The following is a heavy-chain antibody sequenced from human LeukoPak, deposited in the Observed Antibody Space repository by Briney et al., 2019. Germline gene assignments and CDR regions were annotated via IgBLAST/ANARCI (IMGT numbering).Heavy chain of an antibody. CDR1: GYSISSNYY. V-gene: IGHV4-38-2*01. Sequence: PTETLSLTCAVSGYSISSNYYWGWIRQPPGKGLEWIGSISHSGITYYNPSLKSRVTMSVDTSQNQVSLKLSSVTAADTAVYYCAREKGSGSYFLDYWGQGTLVTVSS. D-gene: IGHD3-10*01. J-gene: IGHJ4*02. CDR3: AREKGSGSYFLDY. CDR2: ISHSGIT.